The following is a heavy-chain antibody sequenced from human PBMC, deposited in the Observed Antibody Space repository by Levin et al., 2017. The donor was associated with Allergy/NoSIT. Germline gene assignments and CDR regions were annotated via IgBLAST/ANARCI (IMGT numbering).Heavy chain of an antibody. V-gene: IGHV3-30-3*01. D-gene: IGHD3-3*01. Sequence: GESLKISCAASGFTFSSYAMHWVRQAPGKGLEWVAVISYDGSNKYYADSVKGRFTISRDNSKNTLYLQMNSLRAEDTAVYYCARGEGFLEWLKRSYYFDYWGQGTLVTVSS. CDR3: ARGEGFLEWLKRSYYFDY. CDR2: ISYDGSNK. CDR1: GFTFSSYA. J-gene: IGHJ4*02.